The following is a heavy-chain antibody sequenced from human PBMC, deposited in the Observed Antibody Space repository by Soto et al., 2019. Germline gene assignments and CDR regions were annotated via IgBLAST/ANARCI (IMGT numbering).Heavy chain of an antibody. J-gene: IGHJ4*02. CDR3: ARHGSN. CDR2: IYYSGIT. Sequence: PATLSLTCPVSGVSLSKSSYYWGWIRRPPGKGLEWIGTIYYSGITYYNPSLKSRVTISVDTSKNQFSLKLTSATAADTAVYYCARHGSNWGQGTLVTVSA. V-gene: IGHV4-39*01. CDR1: GVSLSKSSYY.